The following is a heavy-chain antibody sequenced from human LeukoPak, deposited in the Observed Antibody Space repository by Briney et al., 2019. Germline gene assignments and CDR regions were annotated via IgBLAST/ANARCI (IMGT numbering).Heavy chain of an antibody. CDR1: GGSISSYY. V-gene: IGHV4-59*12. Sequence: SETLSLTCTVSGGSISSYYWSWIRQPPGKGLEWIGYIYYSGSTNYNPSLKSRVTISVDTSKNQFSLKLSSVTAADTAVYYCARGPNYYDSSGPSDYFDYWGQGTLVTVSS. CDR3: ARGPNYYDSSGPSDYFDY. D-gene: IGHD3-22*01. J-gene: IGHJ4*02. CDR2: IYYSGST.